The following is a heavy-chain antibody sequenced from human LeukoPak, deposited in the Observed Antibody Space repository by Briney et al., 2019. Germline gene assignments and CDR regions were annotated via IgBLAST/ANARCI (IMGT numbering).Heavy chain of an antibody. CDR3: AIMHGYYDGSGYWVQ. J-gene: IGHJ4*02. V-gene: IGHV3-23*01. CDR1: GLTFSSYG. CDR2: ITTCGATT. Sequence: QSGGSLRLSCAASGLTFSSYGMSWARQATGKAVEGVSFITTCGATTSYADSVKGRFTISRDNPRNTLYMQMNSLRDEDTALYYCAIMHGYYDGSGYWVQWGQGTLVTVSS. D-gene: IGHD3-22*01.